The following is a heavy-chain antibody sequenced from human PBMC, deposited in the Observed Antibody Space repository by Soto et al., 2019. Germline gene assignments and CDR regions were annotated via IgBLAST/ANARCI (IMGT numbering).Heavy chain of an antibody. CDR1: GGPISSGGYY. D-gene: IGHD3-22*01. Sequence: PSETLSLTCTVSGGPISSGGYYWSWIRQHPGKGLEWIGYIYYSGSTYYNPSLKSRVTISVDTSKNQFSLKLSSVTAADTAVYYCASYIDSSGPPGPFDYWGQGTLVTVSS. CDR2: IYYSGST. CDR3: ASYIDSSGPPGPFDY. J-gene: IGHJ4*02. V-gene: IGHV4-31*03.